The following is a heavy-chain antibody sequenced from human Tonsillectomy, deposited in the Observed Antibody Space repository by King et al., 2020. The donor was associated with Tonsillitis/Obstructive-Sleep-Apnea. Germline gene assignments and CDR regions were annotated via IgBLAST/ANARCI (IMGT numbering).Heavy chain of an antibody. D-gene: IGHD3-22*01. CDR3: ARSGNYYDSSGYSASI. Sequence: VQLQESGPGLVKPSETLSLTCTVSGGSISSYYWSWIRQPPGKGLEWIGYIYYSGSTNYNPSLKSRVTISVDTSKNQFSLKLSSVTAADTAVYYCARSGNYYDSSGYSASIWGQGTMVTVSS. CDR1: GGSISSYY. V-gene: IGHV4-59*01. J-gene: IGHJ3*02. CDR2: IYYSGST.